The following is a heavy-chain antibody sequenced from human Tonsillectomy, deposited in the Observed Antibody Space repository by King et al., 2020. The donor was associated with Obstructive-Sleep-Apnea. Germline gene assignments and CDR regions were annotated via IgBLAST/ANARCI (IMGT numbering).Heavy chain of an antibody. CDR3: GAYNWFDP. CDR2: ISYDGSDK. Sequence: VQLVESGGGVVQPGRSLRLSCAASGFTFSNYGMHWVRQAPGEGLEWGAIISYDGSDKYYADSLKGRFTISRDNSKSTLYLQMNSLRPEATAVYYCGAYNWFDPWGQGTLVTVSS. J-gene: IGHJ5*02. CDR1: GFTFSNYG. V-gene: IGHV3-30*03.